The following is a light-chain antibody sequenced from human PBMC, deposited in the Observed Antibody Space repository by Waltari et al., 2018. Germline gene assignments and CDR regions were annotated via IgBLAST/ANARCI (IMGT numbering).Light chain of an antibody. CDR2: GAS. CDR1: QSISSVY. Sequence: EFVLTQSTGTLSMSPGERATLSCRASQSISSVYLAWYQQKPGLTPGLLSYGASIRDIGNPDRFSCSGSGTGFTLTISRLEPEDFAVYYCQQYGGSPYTFGQATKLEIK. V-gene: IGKV3-20*01. J-gene: IGKJ2*01. CDR3: QQYGGSPYT.